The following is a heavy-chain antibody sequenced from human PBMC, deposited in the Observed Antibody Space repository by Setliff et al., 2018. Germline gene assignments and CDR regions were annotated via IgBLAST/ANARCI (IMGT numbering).Heavy chain of an antibody. D-gene: IGHD3-9*01. CDR1: GGSISSGDYY. J-gene: IGHJ4*02. CDR2: IYYSGST. V-gene: IGHV4-30-4*08. CDR3: ARGPRLRYFDWPVDY. Sequence: PSETLSLTCTVSGGSISSGDYYWSWIRQPPGKGLEWIGYIYYSGSTYYNPSLKSRVTISVDTSKNQFSLKLSSVTAADTAVYYCARGPRLRYFDWPVDYWGQGTLVTVSS.